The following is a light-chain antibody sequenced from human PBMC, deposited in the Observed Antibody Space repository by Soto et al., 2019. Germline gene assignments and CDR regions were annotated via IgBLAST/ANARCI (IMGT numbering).Light chain of an antibody. Sequence: EIVLTQSPGTLSLSPGERATLSCRATQSVSSNYLAWYRRKPRQAPRLLIYGASNRATDIPGRFSGSGSGTDFTLTITRLEPEDFAVYYCQQYGSSPPTFGPGTRVEIK. V-gene: IGKV3-20*01. CDR2: GAS. J-gene: IGKJ1*01. CDR3: QQYGSSPPT. CDR1: QSVSSNY.